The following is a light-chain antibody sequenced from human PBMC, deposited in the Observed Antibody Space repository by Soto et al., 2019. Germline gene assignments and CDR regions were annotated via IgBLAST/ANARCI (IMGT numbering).Light chain of an antibody. CDR1: SSNIGAGYD. CDR2: GNN. J-gene: IGLJ2*01. V-gene: IGLV1-40*01. Sequence: QSALTQPPSVSGAPGQRVTISCAGSSSNIGAGYDVQWYQQLPGTAPKLLIHGNNNRPSGVPDRFSGSRSGTSASLAISGLQAEDEADYYCQSFDSSLSGVVFGGGTKVTVL. CDR3: QSFDSSLSGVV.